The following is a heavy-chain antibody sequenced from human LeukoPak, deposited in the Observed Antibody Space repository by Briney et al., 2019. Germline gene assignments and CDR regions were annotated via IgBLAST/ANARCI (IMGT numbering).Heavy chain of an antibody. Sequence: ASVKVSCKASGGTFSSYAISWVRQAPGQGLEWMGGIIPIFGTANYAQKFRGRVTITADESTSTAYMELSSLRSEDTAVYYCARYSSGWYWFDPWGQGTLVTVSS. CDR3: ARYSSGWYWFDP. J-gene: IGHJ5*02. CDR1: GGTFSSYA. CDR2: IIPIFGTA. D-gene: IGHD6-19*01. V-gene: IGHV1-69*01.